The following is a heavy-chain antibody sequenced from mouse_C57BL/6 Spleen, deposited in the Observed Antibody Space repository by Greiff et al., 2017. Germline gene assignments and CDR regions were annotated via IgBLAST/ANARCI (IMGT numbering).Heavy chain of an antibody. V-gene: IGHV1-61*01. J-gene: IGHJ4*01. CDR3: AREGLGDYAMDY. CDR1: GYTFNSYW. CDR2: IYPSDSET. Sequence: QVHVKQPGAELVRPGSSVKLSCKASGYTFNSYWMDWVKQRPGQGLEWIGNIYPSDSETHYNQKFKDKATLTVDKSSSTAYIQLSSLTSEDSAVYYCAREGLGDYAMDYWGQGTSVTVSS.